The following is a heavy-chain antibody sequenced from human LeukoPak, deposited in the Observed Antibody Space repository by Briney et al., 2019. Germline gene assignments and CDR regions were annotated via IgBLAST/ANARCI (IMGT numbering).Heavy chain of an antibody. V-gene: IGHV3-33*08. CDR3: ARDVFSGYCRSTSCYQSWFDP. J-gene: IGHJ5*02. D-gene: IGHD2-2*01. CDR2: IWHDGRNK. Sequence: GGSLRLSCGASGFTFSNYVMNWVRQAPGKGLEWVAVIWHDGRNKYYVDSVKGRFTISRDNSKNTLYLQMNSLRAEDTAVYYCARDVFSGYCRSTSCYQSWFDPWGQGTLVTVPS. CDR1: GFTFSNYV.